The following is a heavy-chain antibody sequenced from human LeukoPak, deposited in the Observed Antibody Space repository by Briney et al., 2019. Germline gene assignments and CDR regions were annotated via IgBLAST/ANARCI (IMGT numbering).Heavy chain of an antibody. Sequence: GGSLRLSCAASGFLFSSYSMNWVRQAPGKGLEWVSYISSGSSTIYYADSVKGRFTISRDNSKNTLYLQMNSLRAEDTAVYYCAKEVVPAAMDQYYFDYWGQGTLVTVSS. CDR3: AKEVVPAAMDQYYFDY. V-gene: IGHV3-48*01. CDR2: ISSGSSTI. J-gene: IGHJ4*02. CDR1: GFLFSSYS. D-gene: IGHD2-2*01.